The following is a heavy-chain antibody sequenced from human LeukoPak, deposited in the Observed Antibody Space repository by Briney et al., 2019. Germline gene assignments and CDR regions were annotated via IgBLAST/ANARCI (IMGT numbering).Heavy chain of an antibody. D-gene: IGHD2/OR15-2a*01. CDR2: IYYSGRT. Sequence: SETLSLTCTVSSGSISSYYWSWIRQPPGKGLEWTGYIYYSGRTNYNPSLKSRVTISVDTSKNQFSLKLSSVTAADTAVYYCARGPNRYYFDYWGQGTLVTVSS. J-gene: IGHJ4*02. CDR1: SGSISSYY. CDR3: ARGPNRYYFDY. V-gene: IGHV4-59*01.